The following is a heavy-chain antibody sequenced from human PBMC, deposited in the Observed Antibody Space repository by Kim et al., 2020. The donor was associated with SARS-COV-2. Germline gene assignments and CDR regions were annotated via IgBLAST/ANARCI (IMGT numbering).Heavy chain of an antibody. CDR3: AKDHHIYCSGDCYVTDY. D-gene: IGHD2-21*02. V-gene: IGHV3-30*18. CDR2: ISSDGSNK. Sequence: GGSLRLSCAASGFTFSTYGLHWVRQAPGKGLEWVALISSDGSNKYYADSVKGRFTISRDNSKNTLYLQMNSLRAEDTAVYHCAKDHHIYCSGDCYVTDYWGQGTLVTVSS. J-gene: IGHJ4*02. CDR1: GFTFSTYG.